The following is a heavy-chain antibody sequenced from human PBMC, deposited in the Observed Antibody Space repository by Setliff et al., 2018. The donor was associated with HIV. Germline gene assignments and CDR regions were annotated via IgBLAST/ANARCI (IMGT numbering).Heavy chain of an antibody. CDR1: GDSITGRW. J-gene: IGHJ3*01. D-gene: IGHD2-2*01. Sequence: SETLSLTCTVSGDSITGRWLSLIRQPPGKGLEWTGNIYHNGFANYNPSLKSRLTISVDTSKNQVSLTLSSVTPADTAVYYCARHICGTTACYAVDVWGPGTMVTVSS. CDR2: IYHNGFA. V-gene: IGHV4-59*11. CDR3: ARHICGTTACYAVDV.